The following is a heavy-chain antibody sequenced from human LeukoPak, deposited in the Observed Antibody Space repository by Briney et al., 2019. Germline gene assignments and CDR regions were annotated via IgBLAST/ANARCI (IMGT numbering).Heavy chain of an antibody. Sequence: PGGSLRLSCAASAFTFSSYSMNWVRQAPGRGLEWVSFISTSSSYIHYADSVKGRFTISRDNAKNSLYLQMNSLRAEDTAVYYCARDKPVTMVRGVILTNYYYYMDVWGKGTTVTISS. CDR3: ARDKPVTMVRGVILTNYYYYMDV. V-gene: IGHV3-21*01. J-gene: IGHJ6*03. CDR2: ISTSSSYI. CDR1: AFTFSSYS. D-gene: IGHD3-10*01.